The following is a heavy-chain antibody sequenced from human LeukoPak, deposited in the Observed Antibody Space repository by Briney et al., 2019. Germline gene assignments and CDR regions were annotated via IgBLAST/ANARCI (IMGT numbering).Heavy chain of an antibody. J-gene: IGHJ4*02. CDR2: IYPGDSDT. Sequence: KXXGXSXXSYWIGWVRPLPGKGLEWMGIIYPGDSDTRYSPSFQGQVTISADKSISTAYLQWSSLKASDTAMYYCARHYYDSSGYYRIFDYWGQGALVTVSS. CDR3: ARHYYDSSGYYRIFDY. CDR1: GXSXXSYW. V-gene: IGHV5-51*01. D-gene: IGHD3-22*01.